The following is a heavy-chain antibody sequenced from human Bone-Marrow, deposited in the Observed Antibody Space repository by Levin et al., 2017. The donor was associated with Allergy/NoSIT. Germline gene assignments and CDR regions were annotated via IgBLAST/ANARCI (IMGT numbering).Heavy chain of an antibody. V-gene: IGHV4-31*03. CDR3: AREDYGVLSGGIDY. J-gene: IGHJ4*02. CDR1: GGSISSGGYY. CDR2: IYYSGST. Sequence: SETLSLTCTVSGGSISSGGYYWSWIRQHPGKGLEWIGYIYYSGSTYYNPSLKSRVTISVDTSKNQFSLKLSSVTAADTAVYYCAREDYGVLSGGIDYWGQGTLVTVSS. D-gene: IGHD4-17*01.